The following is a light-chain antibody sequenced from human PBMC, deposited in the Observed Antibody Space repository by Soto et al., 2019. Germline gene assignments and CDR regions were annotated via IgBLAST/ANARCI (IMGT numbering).Light chain of an antibody. CDR1: QSVSSSY. V-gene: IGKV3-20*01. Sequence: EIVLTQSPGTLSLSPGERATLSCRASQSVSSSYLVWYQQKPGQAPRLLIYGASSRATGIPDRFSGSGSGTDLTLAISRLEPEDFEVYYCQQYGSSQTFGQGTKVEIK. J-gene: IGKJ1*01. CDR3: QQYGSSQT. CDR2: GAS.